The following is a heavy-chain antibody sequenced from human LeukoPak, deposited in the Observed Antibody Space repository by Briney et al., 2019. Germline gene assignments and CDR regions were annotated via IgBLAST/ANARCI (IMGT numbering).Heavy chain of an antibody. J-gene: IGHJ4*02. CDR2: IYYSGST. D-gene: IGHD3-9*01. Sequence: SSETLSLTCTVSGGSISSYYWSWIRQPPGKGLEWIGYIYYSGSTNYNPSLKSRVTISVDTSKNQFSLKLSSVTAADTAVYYCASATYYDILTGYRSFYYFDYWGQGTLVTVSS. V-gene: IGHV4-59*12. CDR3: ASATYYDILTGYRSFYYFDY. CDR1: GGSISSYY.